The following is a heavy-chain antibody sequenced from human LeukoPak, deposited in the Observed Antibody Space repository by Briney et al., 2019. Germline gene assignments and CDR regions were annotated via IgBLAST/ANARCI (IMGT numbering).Heavy chain of an antibody. J-gene: IGHJ4*02. Sequence: PSETLSLTCTVSGGSISGYSWTWIRQPPEQGLEWIGYFHNSRTTSYNPSLTGRVTISVDTAMDQISLKLNSVTAADTAVYYCARSLYSGSQEGDYWGQGTLVTVSS. CDR1: GGSISGYS. V-gene: IGHV4-59*01. CDR3: ARSLYSGSQEGDY. D-gene: IGHD1-26*01. CDR2: FHNSRTT.